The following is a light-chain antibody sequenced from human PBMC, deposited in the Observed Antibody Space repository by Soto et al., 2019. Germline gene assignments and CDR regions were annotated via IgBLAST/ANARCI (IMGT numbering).Light chain of an antibody. V-gene: IGLV1-44*01. CDR2: SGN. Sequence: QSVLTQPPSASGTPGQRVTISCSGSSSNIGSNTVNWYQQLPGTAPKLLIYSGNQRPSGVPDRFSGSKSGTSASLAISGLQSVDEADYYCAAWDDSLNGLVFGGGTKLTVL. J-gene: IGLJ2*01. CDR1: SSNIGSNT. CDR3: AAWDDSLNGLV.